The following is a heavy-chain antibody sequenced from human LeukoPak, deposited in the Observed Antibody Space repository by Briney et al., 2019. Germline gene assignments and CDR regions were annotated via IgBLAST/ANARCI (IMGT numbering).Heavy chain of an antibody. CDR1: GYSFTSYW. Sequence: PGESLKISCMGSGYSFTSYWIGWVRQMPGKGLEWMGIIYPGDSDTRYSPSFQGQVTISADKTISTAYLQWSSLKASDTAMYYCTRHVASTYYYYMDVWGKGTTVTVSS. CDR2: IYPGDSDT. J-gene: IGHJ6*03. V-gene: IGHV5-51*01. D-gene: IGHD2-2*01. CDR3: TRHVASTYYYYMDV.